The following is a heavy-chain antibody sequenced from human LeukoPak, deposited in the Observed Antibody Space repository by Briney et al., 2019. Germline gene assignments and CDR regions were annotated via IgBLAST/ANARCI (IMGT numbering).Heavy chain of an antibody. CDR1: GGTFTSYA. J-gene: IGHJ6*04. V-gene: IGHV1-69*13. Sequence: ASVKVSCKASGGTFTSYAISWVRQAPGQGRGGRGGMIPFFGTANYAQKFHGRVTITQGESTITAYMELSSLRSEETAVYYCASAPDYGQGGFGYYYYGMDVWGKGTTVTVSS. CDR2: MIPFFGTA. D-gene: IGHD3-10*01. CDR3: ASAPDYGQGGFGYYYYGMDV.